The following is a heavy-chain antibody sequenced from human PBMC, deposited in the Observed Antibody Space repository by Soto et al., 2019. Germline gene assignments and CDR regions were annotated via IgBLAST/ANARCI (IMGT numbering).Heavy chain of an antibody. D-gene: IGHD3-10*01. J-gene: IGHJ4*02. CDR2: IKSKTDGGTT. Sequence: EVQLVESGGGLVKPGGSLRLSCAASGFTFSNAWMSWVRQAPGKGLEWVGRIKSKTDGGTTDYAAPVKGRFTISRDDSKNTLYLQMNSLKTEDTAVYYCTTLTSSTMVRGVIIPFDYWGQGTLVTVSS. CDR1: GFTFSNAW. CDR3: TTLTSSTMVRGVIIPFDY. V-gene: IGHV3-15*01.